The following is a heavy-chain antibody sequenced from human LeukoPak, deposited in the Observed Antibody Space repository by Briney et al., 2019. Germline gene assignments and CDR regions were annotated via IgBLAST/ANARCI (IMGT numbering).Heavy chain of an antibody. V-gene: IGHV3-33*06. J-gene: IGHJ4*02. Sequence: GGSLRLSCAASGFTFSSYGMHWVRQAPGKALEWVAVIWYDGSNKYYADSVKGRFTISRDNSKNTLYLQMNSLRAEDTAVYYCAKGSSQQLAYWGQGTLVTVSS. CDR1: GFTFSSYG. D-gene: IGHD6-13*01. CDR2: IWYDGSNK. CDR3: AKGSSQQLAY.